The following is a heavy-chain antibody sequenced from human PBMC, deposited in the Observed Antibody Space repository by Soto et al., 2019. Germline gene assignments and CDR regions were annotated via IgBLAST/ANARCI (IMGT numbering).Heavy chain of an antibody. CDR3: ARDRDGSGRTDFDS. J-gene: IGHJ4*01. CDR2: TYYRAKWFN. Sequence: SQTLSLTCAISGDSVSSNSAAWNWIRQSPSRGLEWLGRTYYRAKWFNDYAVSVKSRITITPDTSKNQFSLQLNSVTPEDTAVYYCARDRDGSGRTDFDSWGQGTLVTVSS. V-gene: IGHV6-1*01. D-gene: IGHD6-19*01. CDR1: GDSVSSNSAA.